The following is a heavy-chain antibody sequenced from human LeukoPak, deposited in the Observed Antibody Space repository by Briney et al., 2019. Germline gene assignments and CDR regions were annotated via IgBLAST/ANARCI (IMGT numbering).Heavy chain of an antibody. Sequence: GGSLRLSCAASGFTFTNAWMSWVHQPPGKGLEWVGRIKSKIDGGTTDYAAPVKGRFTISRDDSKNTLYLQINSLKDEDTAVYYCTTDHQTTVSPYYYYYYMDVWGKGTTVTVSS. D-gene: IGHD4-11*01. CDR2: IKSKIDGGTT. J-gene: IGHJ6*03. CDR1: GFTFTNAW. CDR3: TTDHQTTVSPYYYYYYMDV. V-gene: IGHV3-15*01.